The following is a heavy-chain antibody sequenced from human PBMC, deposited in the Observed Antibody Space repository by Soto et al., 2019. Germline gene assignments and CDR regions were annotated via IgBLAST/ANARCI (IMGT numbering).Heavy chain of an antibody. D-gene: IGHD6-13*01. CDR3: ARLFLSSSFRSWFDP. J-gene: IGHJ5*02. CDR2: IDPSDSYT. V-gene: IGHV5-10-1*01. CDR1: GYSFTSYW. Sequence: PGESLKISCKGSGYSFTSYWIRWVLQMPGKGLEWMGRIDPSDSYTNYSPSFPGNVTISADKSLSTAYLQWSSLKASDTAMYYCARLFLSSSFRSWFDPWGQGTLVTVSS.